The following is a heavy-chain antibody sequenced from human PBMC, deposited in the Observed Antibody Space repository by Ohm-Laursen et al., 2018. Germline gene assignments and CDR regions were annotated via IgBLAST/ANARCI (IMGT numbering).Heavy chain of an antibody. D-gene: IGHD3-16*01. V-gene: IGHV3-74*01. CDR1: GFTFSNYW. Sequence: SLRLSCAAPGFTFSNYWMHWVRHAPGKGLVWVSRINGDGSSANYADSVKGRFTISRDNAKNSLYLQMNSLRAEDTAVYYCARDGGSYQDDVFDIWGQGTMVTVSS. CDR3: ARDGGSYQDDVFDI. J-gene: IGHJ3*02. CDR2: INGDGSSA.